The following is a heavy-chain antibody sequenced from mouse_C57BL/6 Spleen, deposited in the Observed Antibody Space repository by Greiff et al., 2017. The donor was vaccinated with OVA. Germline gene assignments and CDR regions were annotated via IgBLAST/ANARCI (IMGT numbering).Heavy chain of an antibody. CDR3: ARYDGALDD. D-gene: IGHD2-3*01. Sequence: QVQLQQSGPELVKPGASVKISCKASGYAFSSSWMNWVKQRPGKGLEWIGRIYPGDGDTNYNGKFKGKATLTADKSSSTAYMQLSSLTSEDSAVYFCARYDGALDDWGQGTTLTVSS. V-gene: IGHV1-82*01. CDR1: GYAFSSSW. J-gene: IGHJ2*01. CDR2: IYPGDGDT.